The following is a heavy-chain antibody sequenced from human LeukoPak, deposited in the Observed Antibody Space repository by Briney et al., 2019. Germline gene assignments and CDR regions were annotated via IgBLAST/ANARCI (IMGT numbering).Heavy chain of an antibody. Sequence: ASVKVSCKASGYTFTSYGISWVRQAPGQGLEWMGWISAYNGNTNYAQKLQGRVTMTTDTSTSTAYMELRSLRSDDTAVYYCARDPGVLRFLKWFPTMDVWGQGTTVTVSS. CDR3: ARDPGVLRFLKWFPTMDV. D-gene: IGHD3-3*01. V-gene: IGHV1-18*01. J-gene: IGHJ6*02. CDR2: ISAYNGNT. CDR1: GYTFTSYG.